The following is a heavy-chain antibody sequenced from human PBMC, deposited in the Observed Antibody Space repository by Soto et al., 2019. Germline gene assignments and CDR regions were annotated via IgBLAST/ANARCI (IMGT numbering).Heavy chain of an antibody. CDR3: ARVWGGAFDF. J-gene: IGHJ3*01. Sequence: SETLSLTCTVSGGSMISYYWSWIRQPPGKGLEWIGYIYYSGSTNYNPSLKSRVTISVDTSKNQFSLKLRSVTVADTAVYYCARVWGGAFDFWGQGTMVTVSS. CDR1: GGSMISYY. D-gene: IGHD3-10*01. V-gene: IGHV4-59*01. CDR2: IYYSGST.